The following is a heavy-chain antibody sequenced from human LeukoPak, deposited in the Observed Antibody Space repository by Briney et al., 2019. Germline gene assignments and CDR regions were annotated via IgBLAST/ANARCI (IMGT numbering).Heavy chain of an antibody. Sequence: SETLSLTCTVSGGSISSYYWSWIRQPPGKGLEWIGYIYYSGSTNYNPSLKSRVTISVDTSKNQFSLKLSSVTAADTAVYYCAREEDSSGPWFDYWGQGTLVTVSS. CDR1: GGSISSYY. J-gene: IGHJ4*02. V-gene: IGHV4-59*01. D-gene: IGHD3-22*01. CDR2: IYYSGST. CDR3: AREEDSSGPWFDY.